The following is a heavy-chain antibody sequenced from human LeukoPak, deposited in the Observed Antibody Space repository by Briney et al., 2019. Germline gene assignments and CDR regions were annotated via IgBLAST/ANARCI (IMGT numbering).Heavy chain of an antibody. J-gene: IGHJ3*02. CDR1: GGTFSSYA. D-gene: IGHD3-10*01. CDR2: IIPIFGTA. Sequence: ASVKVSCKASGGTFSSYAISWVRQAPGQGLEWMGGIIPIFGTANYAQKFQGRVTITADESTSTAYMELSSLRSEDTAVYYCASPRITMIRHAFDIWGQGTMVTVSS. V-gene: IGHV1-69*01. CDR3: ASPRITMIRHAFDI.